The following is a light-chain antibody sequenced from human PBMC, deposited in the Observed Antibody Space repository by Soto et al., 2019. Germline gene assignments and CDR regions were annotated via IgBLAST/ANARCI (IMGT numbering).Light chain of an antibody. V-gene: IGKV3-20*01. J-gene: IGKJ4*01. CDR1: QSVSSSY. CDR3: QQSGSSTLA. CDR2: GAS. Sequence: ESVFTQSPGTLSLSQGARATLYCRASQSVSSSYLAWSKQKPGPAPRLLIYGASSRATGIPDRFSRTGSGTDFTLTLSRLETEDFAVYDGQQSGSSTLACRGGTKVDI.